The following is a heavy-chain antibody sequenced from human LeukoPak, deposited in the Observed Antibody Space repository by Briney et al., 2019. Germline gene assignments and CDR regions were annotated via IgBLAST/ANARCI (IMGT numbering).Heavy chain of an antibody. V-gene: IGHV1-8*01. CDR1: GYTFTSYD. D-gene: IGHD2-15*01. CDR3: ARVAGGYCSGGSCYASSGWYFLVY. CDR2: MNPNSGNT. J-gene: IGHJ4*02. Sequence: ASVKASCKASGYTFTSYDINWVRQATGQGLEWMGWMNPNSGNTGYAQKFQGRVTMTRNTSISSAYMELSSLRSEDTAVYYCARVAGGYCSGGSCYASSGWYFLVYWGQGTLVTVSS.